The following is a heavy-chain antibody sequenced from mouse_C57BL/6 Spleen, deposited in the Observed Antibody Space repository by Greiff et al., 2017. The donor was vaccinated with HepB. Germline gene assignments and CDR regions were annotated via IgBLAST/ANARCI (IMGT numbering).Heavy chain of an antibody. V-gene: IGHV2-2*01. D-gene: IGHD4-1*01. CDR1: GFSLTSYG. CDR3: ARNFEDLGRFAY. CDR2: IWSGGST. J-gene: IGHJ3*01. Sequence: VKLVESGPGLVQPSQSLSITCTVSGFSLTSYGVHWVRQSPGKGLEWLGVIWSGGSTDYNAAFISRLSISKDNSKSQVFFKMNSLQADDTAIYYCARNFEDLGRFAYGGQGTLVTVSA.